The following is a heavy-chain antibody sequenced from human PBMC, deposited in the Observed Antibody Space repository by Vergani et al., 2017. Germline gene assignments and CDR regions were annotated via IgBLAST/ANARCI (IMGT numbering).Heavy chain of an antibody. CDR2: MNPNSGNT. D-gene: IGHD2-2*01. CDR3: ARVGIVVVPAATVHYYYYMDI. Sequence: QVQLVQSGAEVKKPGASVKVSCKASGYTFTSYDINWVRQATGQGLEWMGWMNPNSGNTGYAQKFQGRVTMTRNTSISTAYMELSSLRSEDTAVYYCARVGIVVVPAATVHYYYYMDIWGKGTTVTVSS. V-gene: IGHV1-8*02. J-gene: IGHJ6*03. CDR1: GYTFTSYD.